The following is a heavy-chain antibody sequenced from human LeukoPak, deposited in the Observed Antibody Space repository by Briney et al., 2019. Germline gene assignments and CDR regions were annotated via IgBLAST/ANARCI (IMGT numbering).Heavy chain of an antibody. D-gene: IGHD2-2*02. CDR2: ISGSGGST. CDR3: AKVGYCSSTSCYKFDY. J-gene: IGHJ4*02. CDR1: GFTFSSYA. V-gene: IGHV3-23*01. Sequence: GGSLRLSCAASGFTFSSYAMSWVRQAPGKGLEWASAISGSGGSTYYADSVKGRFTISRDNSKNTLYLQMNSLRAEDTAVYYCAKVGYCSSTSCYKFDYWGQGTLVTVSS.